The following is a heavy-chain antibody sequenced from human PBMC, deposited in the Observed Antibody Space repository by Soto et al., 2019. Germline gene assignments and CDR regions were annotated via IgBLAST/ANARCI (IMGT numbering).Heavy chain of an antibody. J-gene: IGHJ6*02. D-gene: IGHD3-10*01. V-gene: IGHV3-30*18. CDR1: GFTFSTYA. CDR2: ISYDGSYR. Sequence: QVQLVESGGGVVQPGRSLRLSCAASGFTFSTYAMHWVRQAPGKGLEWVADISYDGSYRHYADYLKGRFTSSRDNSKNTLYLLMNSLRAEDTAVYYCAKPSSTWFGEFYGIDVWGQGTTVTVSS. CDR3: AKPSSTWFGEFYGIDV.